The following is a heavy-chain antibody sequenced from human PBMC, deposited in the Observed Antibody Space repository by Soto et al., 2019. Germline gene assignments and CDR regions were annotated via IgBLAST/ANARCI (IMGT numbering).Heavy chain of an antibody. D-gene: IGHD3-3*01. CDR3: AREADFWDDAYMRTVDM. Sequence: SENLSLTCTVYGDSVRSRNYYWSWIWQAPGTGLEWIGYVYDSVNYDSGRTNYNPSLKSRVTISLDTSKNQFSLNLTSVTAADTAVYYCAREADFWDDAYMRTVDMWGQWTKVTVS. CDR1: GDSVRSRNYY. V-gene: IGHV4-61*01. J-gene: IGHJ6*02. CDR2: VYDSVNYDSGRT.